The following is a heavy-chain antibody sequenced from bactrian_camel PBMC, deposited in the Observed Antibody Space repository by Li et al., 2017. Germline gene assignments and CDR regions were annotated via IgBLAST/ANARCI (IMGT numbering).Heavy chain of an antibody. Sequence: WSLVLSCTASYQYGTYCMAWFRQAPGKGLEWVAQIAYDGWVTRYHDSAKGRFTISRDNARNTLYLQMNSLRPDDTAMYYCALGRWNLRPLDDREYNVWGQGTQVTVS. J-gene: IGHJ4*01. CDR1: YQYGTYC. CDR2: IAYDGWVT. V-gene: IGHV3S6*01. CDR3: ALGRWNLRPLDDREYNV. D-gene: IGHD1*01.